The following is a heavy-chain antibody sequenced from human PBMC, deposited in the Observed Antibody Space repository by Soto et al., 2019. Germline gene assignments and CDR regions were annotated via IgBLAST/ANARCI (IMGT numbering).Heavy chain of an antibody. Sequence: QVQLQESGPGLVKPSETLSLTCTVSGGSISSSSSYWGWIRQPPGKGLEWIGTFYSSGTTYYNPSLKSQDTISEDTSKTQFSLKLSSVPAADTVVYYCARHYFAFALVGGKGGEALFDYWGQGSLVTVSS. CDR1: GGSISSSSSY. J-gene: IGHJ4*02. CDR3: ARHYFAFALVGGKGGEALFDY. D-gene: IGHD3-10*01. CDR2: FYSSGTT. V-gene: IGHV4-39*01.